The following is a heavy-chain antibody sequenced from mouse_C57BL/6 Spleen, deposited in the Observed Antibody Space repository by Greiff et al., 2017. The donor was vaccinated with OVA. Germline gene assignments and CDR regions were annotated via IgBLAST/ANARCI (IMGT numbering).Heavy chain of an antibody. CDR1: GYTFTDYY. V-gene: IGHV1-26*01. Sequence: EVQLQQSGPELVKPGASVKISCKASGYTFTDYYMNWVKQSHGKSLEWIGDINPNNGGTSYNQKFKGKATLTVDKSSSTAYMELRSLTSEDSAVYYGARGGKTAQAPFAYWGQGTLVTVSA. CDR3: ARGGKTAQAPFAY. J-gene: IGHJ3*01. CDR2: INPNNGGT. D-gene: IGHD3-2*02.